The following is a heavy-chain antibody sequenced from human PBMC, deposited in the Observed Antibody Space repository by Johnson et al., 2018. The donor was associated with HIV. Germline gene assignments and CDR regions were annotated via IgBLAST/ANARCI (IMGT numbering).Heavy chain of an antibody. CDR3: ARACRDGYTCDVYDI. D-gene: IGHD5-24*01. CDR2: ISNSASAI. Sequence: QVQLVESGGGLVKPGGSLRLSCAASGFIFSDYYLTWIRQAPGKGLEWISYISNSASAIYYADSVKGRFTISRDNSKNTLYLQMNSLRAEDTAVYYCARACRDGYTCDVYDIWGQGTMLTVSS. J-gene: IGHJ3*02. CDR1: GFIFSDYY. V-gene: IGHV3-11*04.